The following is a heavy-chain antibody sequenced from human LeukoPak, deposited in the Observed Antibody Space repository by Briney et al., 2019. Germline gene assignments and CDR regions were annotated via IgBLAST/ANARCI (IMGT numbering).Heavy chain of an antibody. CDR1: GFTFSSYW. Sequence: GGSLRLSCAASGFTFSSYWMSWVRQAPGKGLEWVSAISGSGGSTYYADSVKGRFTISRDNSKNTLYLQMNSLRAEDTAVYYCAKDLGIVVVPAAYGGWGQGTLVTVSS. J-gene: IGHJ4*02. CDR3: AKDLGIVVVPAAYGG. D-gene: IGHD2-2*03. V-gene: IGHV3-23*01. CDR2: ISGSGGST.